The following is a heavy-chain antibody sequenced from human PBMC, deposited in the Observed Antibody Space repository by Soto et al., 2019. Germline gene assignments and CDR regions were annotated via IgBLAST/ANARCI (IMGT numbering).Heavy chain of an antibody. D-gene: IGHD1-1*01. V-gene: IGHV4-30-2*01. J-gene: IGHJ5*02. Sequence: QLQLQESGSGLVKPSQTLSLTCAVSGGSISSGGYSWNWIRQPPGKGLEWIGYIYHSGSTYYNPSLKSRVTISVEKSKNQFSLKLNTVTAADTAVYYCARDQLEGNWFDPWGQGTLVTVSS. CDR2: IYHSGST. CDR3: ARDQLEGNWFDP. CDR1: GGSISSGGYS.